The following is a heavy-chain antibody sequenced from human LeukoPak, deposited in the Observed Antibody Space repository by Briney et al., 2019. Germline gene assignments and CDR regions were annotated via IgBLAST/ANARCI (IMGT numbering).Heavy chain of an antibody. D-gene: IGHD2-2*01. CDR3: TRDPGRCTSTSCYPDY. CDR2: ISSSSSYI. J-gene: IGHJ4*02. V-gene: IGHV3-21*01. Sequence: PGGSLRLSCVTSGFTFSTYTMNWVRQAPGKGLEWVSSISSSSSYIYYADSVKGRFTISRDNAKNSMYLQMNSLRAEDTAVYYCTRDPGRCTSTSCYPDYWGQGTLVTVSS. CDR1: GFTFSTYT.